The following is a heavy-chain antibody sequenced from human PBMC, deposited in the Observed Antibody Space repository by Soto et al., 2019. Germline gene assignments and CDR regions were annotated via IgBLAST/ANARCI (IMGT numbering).Heavy chain of an antibody. V-gene: IGHV3-74*01. D-gene: IGHD3-9*01. Sequence: PVRSMRLSWAASGFTFSSYAMHWVRQAPGKGLVWVAGIISDGSNKSYADSVKGRFTISRDNAKNTLYLQMNSLRAEDTAVYYCARGYYDILTGYQPAFDYWGQGPLVTVSS. CDR1: GFTFSSYA. CDR3: ARGYYDILTGYQPAFDY. J-gene: IGHJ4*02. CDR2: IISDGSNK.